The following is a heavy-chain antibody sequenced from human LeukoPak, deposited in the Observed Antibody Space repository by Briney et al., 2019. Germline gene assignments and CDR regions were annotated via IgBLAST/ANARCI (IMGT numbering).Heavy chain of an antibody. CDR3: AKGAYSSGYYGEYFQH. D-gene: IGHD3-22*01. J-gene: IGHJ1*01. Sequence: PGGSLRLSCAASGFTFSSYAMNWVRQAPGKGLEWVSAISGSGDTTYYADFVKGRFTISRDNSKNTLSLQMNSLRAEDTAVYYCAKGAYSSGYYGEYFQHWGQGTLVTVSS. CDR1: GFTFSSYA. CDR2: ISGSGDTT. V-gene: IGHV3-23*01.